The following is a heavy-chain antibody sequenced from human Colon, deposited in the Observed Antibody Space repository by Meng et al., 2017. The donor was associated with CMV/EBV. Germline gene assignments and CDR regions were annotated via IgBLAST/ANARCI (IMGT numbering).Heavy chain of an antibody. CDR1: GYTFSDYY. CDR2: IRSDGSAT. Sequence: QVQRMQSGAGVKEPGASVKVSCKTSGYTFSDYYMHWVRQAPGQGLERMGWIRSDGSATNYAQKFRGRVTMTRDASVSTAYMELSGLTSDDTAVYFCVRSSGWSLFDYWGPGALVTVSS. J-gene: IGHJ4*02. CDR3: VRSSGWSLFDY. D-gene: IGHD6-19*01. V-gene: IGHV1-2*02.